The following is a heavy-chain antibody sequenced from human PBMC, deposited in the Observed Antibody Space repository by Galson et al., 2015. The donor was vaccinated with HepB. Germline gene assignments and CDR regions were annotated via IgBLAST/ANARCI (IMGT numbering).Heavy chain of an antibody. D-gene: IGHD2-21*01. V-gene: IGHV1-24*01. CDR3: ASRRTIVGVIVTDDAFDI. J-gene: IGHJ3*02. Sequence: SVKVSCKVSGYTVTDLSMHWVRQAPGKGLEWMGGFDPEDGETIYAQRFQGRVTMTEDTSTDTAYMELRSLRSEDTAVYFCASRRTIVGVIVTDDAFDIWGQGTMVTVSS. CDR2: FDPEDGET. CDR1: GYTVTDLS.